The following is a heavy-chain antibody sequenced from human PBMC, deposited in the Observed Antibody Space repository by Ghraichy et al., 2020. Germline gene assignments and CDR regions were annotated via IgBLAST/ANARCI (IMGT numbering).Heavy chain of an antibody. CDR2: ISGSGGST. CDR1: GFTFSSYA. D-gene: IGHD3-3*01. J-gene: IGHJ6*02. Sequence: GESLNISCAASGFTFSSYAMSWVRQAPGKGLEWVSAISGSGGSTYYADSVKGRFTISRDNSKNTLYLQMNSLRAEDTAVYYCAKTGGSYYDFWSGYYSNYYYGMDVWGQGTTVTVSS. CDR3: AKTGGSYYDFWSGYYSNYYYGMDV. V-gene: IGHV3-23*01.